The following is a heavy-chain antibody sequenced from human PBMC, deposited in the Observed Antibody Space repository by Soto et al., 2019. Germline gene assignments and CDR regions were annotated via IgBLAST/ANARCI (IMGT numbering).Heavy chain of an antibody. CDR1: GGSINNSSFY. CDR3: ARLCYGDYFDY. V-gene: IGHV4-39*01. CDR2: IYYSGST. J-gene: IGHJ4*02. Sequence: SETLSLTCTVSGGSINNSSFYWGWVRQPPGKGLEWIGHIYYSGSTYENPSLQSRVTMSVDPSKNQFSLKLSSVTAADTALYYCARLCYGDYFDYWGQGTLVTVSS. D-gene: IGHD4-17*01.